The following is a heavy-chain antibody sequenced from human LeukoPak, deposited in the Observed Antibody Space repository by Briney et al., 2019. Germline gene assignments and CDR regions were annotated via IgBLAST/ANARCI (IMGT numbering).Heavy chain of an antibody. D-gene: IGHD5-18*01. Sequence: PGGSLRLSCAASGFTFSSYGMHWVRQAPGKGLEWVAVIWYDGSNKYYADSVKGRFTISRDNSKNTLYLQMNSLRAEDTAVYFCARERTDTSMDYWGQGTLVTVSS. J-gene: IGHJ4*02. CDR3: ARERTDTSMDY. CDR1: GFTFSSYG. V-gene: IGHV3-33*01. CDR2: IWYDGSNK.